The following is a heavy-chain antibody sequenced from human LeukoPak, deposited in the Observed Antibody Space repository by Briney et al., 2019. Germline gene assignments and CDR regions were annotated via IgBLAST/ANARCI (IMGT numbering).Heavy chain of an antibody. CDR2: IRSKAYGGTP. J-gene: IGHJ6*03. V-gene: IGHV3-49*04. Sequence: GGSLRLSGTASGFTFDDYAMSWVRQAPGKGLEWVGFIRSKAYGGTPEYATSVKGRFTISRDDSKSIAYLQMNSLKTEDTAVYYCTRDITARVFKYSYYYYMDVWGKGTTVTVSS. CDR3: TRDITARVFKYSYYYYMDV. D-gene: IGHD6-6*01. CDR1: GFTFDDYA.